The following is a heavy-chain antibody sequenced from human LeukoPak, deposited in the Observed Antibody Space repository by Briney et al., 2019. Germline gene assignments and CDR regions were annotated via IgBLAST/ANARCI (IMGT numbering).Heavy chain of an antibody. CDR1: GFTFSSYS. CDR3: ARGNFDAFDI. Sequence: PGGSLRLSCAASGFTFSSYSMNWVRQAAGKELEWVSYISRSSSNIYYADSVKGRFTISRDNAKNFLYLQMNSLRDEDTAMYYCARGNFDAFDIWGQGTMVTVSS. J-gene: IGHJ3*02. V-gene: IGHV3-48*02. D-gene: IGHD4-11*01. CDR2: ISRSSSNI.